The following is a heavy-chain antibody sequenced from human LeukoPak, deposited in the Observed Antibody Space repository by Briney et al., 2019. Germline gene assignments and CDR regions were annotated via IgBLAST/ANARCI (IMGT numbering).Heavy chain of an antibody. D-gene: IGHD6-6*01. V-gene: IGHV1-2*02. CDR1: RHTFTVWH. CDR3: ASSAVQIAARPGAAYYYGMDV. J-gene: IGHJ6*02. CDR2: INPNSGGT. Sequence: ASVKVSFKASRHTFTVWHIHWVRQAPGQGLEWMGWINPNSGGTNYAQKFQGRVTITADKSTSTAYMELSSLRSEDTAVYYCASSAVQIAARPGAAYYYGMDVWGQGTTVTVSS.